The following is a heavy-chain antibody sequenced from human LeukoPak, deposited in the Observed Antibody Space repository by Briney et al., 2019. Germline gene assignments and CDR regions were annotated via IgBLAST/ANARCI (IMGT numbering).Heavy chain of an antibody. CDR2: MNGDGRTT. CDR1: GFTFSPYW. J-gene: IGHJ5*02. Sequence: PGGSLRLSCAASGFTFSPYWMHWVRQAPGKGLVWVSRMNGDGRTTEYADSVKGRFTISRENAKNTLYLQMNSLRAEDTAVYYCARSNWFDPWGQGTLVTVSS. V-gene: IGHV3-74*01. CDR3: ARSNWFDP.